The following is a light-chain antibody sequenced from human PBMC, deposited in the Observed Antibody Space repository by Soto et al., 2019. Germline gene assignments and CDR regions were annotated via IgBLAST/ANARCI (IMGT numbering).Light chain of an antibody. V-gene: IGKV3-20*01. CDR1: QNVNSNY. CDR2: GAS. J-gene: IGKJ2*01. Sequence: EIVLTQSPGTLSLSPGERATLSCRASQNVNSNYFAWYQHKPGQAPRLLIYGASSRATGIPDRFSGSGSGTDFILTISRLEPEDFAVYYCQQYGGSPRTFGQGTKLEIK. CDR3: QQYGGSPRT.